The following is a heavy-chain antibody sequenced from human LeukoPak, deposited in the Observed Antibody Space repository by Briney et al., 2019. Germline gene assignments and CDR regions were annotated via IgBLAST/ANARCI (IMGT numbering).Heavy chain of an antibody. J-gene: IGHJ5*02. V-gene: IGHV4-39*07. CDR3: ARDRRRSLTYYYDSSGYYGWFDP. D-gene: IGHD3-22*01. Sequence: SETLSLTCAVSGGSISSNSYYWGWIRQPPGKGLEWIGRIYTSGSTNYNPSLKSRVTMSVDTSKNQFSLKLSSVTAADTAVYYCARDRRRSLTYYYDSSGYYGWFDPWGQGTLVTVSS. CDR1: GGSISSNSYY. CDR2: IYTSGST.